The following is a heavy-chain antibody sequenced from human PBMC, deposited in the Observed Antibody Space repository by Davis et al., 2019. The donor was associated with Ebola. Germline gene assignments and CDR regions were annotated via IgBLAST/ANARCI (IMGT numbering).Heavy chain of an antibody. V-gene: IGHV3-74*01. CDR3: AQQLGDYGGNALRY. Sequence: HTGGSLRLPCVGSGFTVSSDYISWVRQAPGKGLVWVPRISSDGSSTSYADSVKGRVTISRDNAKNTLYLQMDRLRAEDTAVYYCAQQLGDYGGNALRYWGQGTLVTVSS. CDR1: GFTVSSDY. J-gene: IGHJ4*02. D-gene: IGHD4-23*01. CDR2: ISSDGSST.